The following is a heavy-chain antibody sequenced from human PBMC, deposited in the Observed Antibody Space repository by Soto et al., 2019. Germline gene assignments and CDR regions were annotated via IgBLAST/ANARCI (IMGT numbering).Heavy chain of an antibody. CDR3: AKDLVEQLVRGYGMDV. CDR2: ISGSGGST. V-gene: IGHV3-23*01. CDR1: GFTFSSYA. Sequence: GGSLRLSCAASGFTFSSYAMSWVRQAPGKGLEWVSAISGSGGSTYYADSVKGRFTISRDNSKNTLYLQMNSLRAEDTAVYYCAKDLVEQLVRGYGMDVWGQGTTVTVSS. J-gene: IGHJ6*02. D-gene: IGHD6-13*01.